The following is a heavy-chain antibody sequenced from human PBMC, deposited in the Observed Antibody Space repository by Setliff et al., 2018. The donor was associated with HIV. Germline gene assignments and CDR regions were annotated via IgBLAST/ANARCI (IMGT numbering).Heavy chain of an antibody. J-gene: IGHJ3*02. CDR3: AREHCSGGSCNGFDI. V-gene: IGHV4-4*09. CDR2: IFSSGST. D-gene: IGHD2-15*01. Sequence: SETLSLTCTVSGGSISSYCWNWIRQSPGRGLEWIGFIFSSGSTKYNPSLQSRVTMSIDTSKNQFSLKLTSVTAADTAMYYCAREHCSGGSCNGFDIWGQGTMVTVSS. CDR1: GGSISSYC.